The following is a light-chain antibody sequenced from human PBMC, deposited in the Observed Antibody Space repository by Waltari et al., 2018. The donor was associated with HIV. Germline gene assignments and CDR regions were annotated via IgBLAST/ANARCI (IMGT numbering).Light chain of an antibody. CDR1: SSDVGSYNL. Sequence: QSALTQPASVSGSPGQSITISCTGTSSDVGSYNLVSWYQQHPGKVPKLIIYEVSKLPSGVSYRFSGSKSGDTASLTISGLQAEDEADYYCCSYAGSSTLIFGGGTKLTVL. CDR3: CSYAGSSTLI. V-gene: IGLV2-23*02. CDR2: EVS. J-gene: IGLJ2*01.